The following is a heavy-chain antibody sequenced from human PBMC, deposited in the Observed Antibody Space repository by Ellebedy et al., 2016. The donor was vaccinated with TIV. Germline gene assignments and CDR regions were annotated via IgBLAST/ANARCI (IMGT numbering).Heavy chain of an antibody. CDR1: GFIFSDHY. J-gene: IGHJ3*02. D-gene: IGHD5-18*01. Sequence: GESLKISCAASGFIFSDHYMDWVRQAPGKGLEWVARTTNKATGHAPIYAPSVKDQFTISRDDAKSSVYLQMDSLNTDDTAVYFCVRGYKSFDMWGQGTMVTVSS. CDR2: TTNKATGHAP. V-gene: IGHV3-72*01. CDR3: VRGYKSFDM.